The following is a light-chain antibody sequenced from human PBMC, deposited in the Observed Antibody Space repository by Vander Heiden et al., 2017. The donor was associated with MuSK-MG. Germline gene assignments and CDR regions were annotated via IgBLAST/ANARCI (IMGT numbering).Light chain of an antibody. V-gene: IGLV1-40*01. Sequence: QSVLTPPPSVSGAPGQRVTISCTGASSNIGAGYPVHWYQQPPGTAPKLLIYDDSNRPSGVPDRFTGSKSGTSASLAITGLQAEDDADYYCQSYDTSRGGFFVFGTGTKVTVL. CDR1: SSNIGAGYP. CDR2: DDS. J-gene: IGLJ1*01. CDR3: QSYDTSRGGFFV.